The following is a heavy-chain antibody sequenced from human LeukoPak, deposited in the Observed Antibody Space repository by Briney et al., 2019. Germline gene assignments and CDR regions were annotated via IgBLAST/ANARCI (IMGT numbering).Heavy chain of an antibody. CDR1: GYTFTGYY. D-gene: IGHD3-3*01. CDR2: INPNSGGT. Sequence: GASVKVSCKASGYTFTGYYMHWVRLAPGQGLEWMGRINPNSGGTNYAQKFQGRVTMTRDTSISTAYMELSRLRSDDTAVYYCARSRITIFGVVDNWFDPWGQGTLVTVSS. J-gene: IGHJ5*02. CDR3: ARSRITIFGVVDNWFDP. V-gene: IGHV1-2*06.